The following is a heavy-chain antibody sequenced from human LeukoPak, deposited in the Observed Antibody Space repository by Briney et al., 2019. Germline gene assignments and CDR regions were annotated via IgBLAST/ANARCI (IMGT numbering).Heavy chain of an antibody. V-gene: IGHV5-51*01. Sequence: GESLQISSNGSAYSFTSYWIGWVRQLPGKGLEWMGIIYPGDSDTRYSPSFQGQVTISADKSISTAYLQWSSLEAPDTAMYYCARGSGSYHTAYMNWGQGTLVTVSS. CDR2: IYPGDSDT. J-gene: IGHJ4*02. D-gene: IGHD1-26*01. CDR1: AYSFTSYW. CDR3: ARGSGSYHTAYMN.